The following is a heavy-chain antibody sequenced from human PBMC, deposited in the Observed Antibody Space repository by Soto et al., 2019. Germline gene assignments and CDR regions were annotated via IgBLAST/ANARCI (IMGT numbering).Heavy chain of an antibody. CDR2: IRSKAYGGTT. D-gene: IGHD6-6*01. Sequence: GGSLRLSCATSGFTFVNFAMTWFRQAPGKGLEWVGFIRSKAYGGTTDYAASVKGRFTISRDDSKTIAYLQMNSLKTEDTAVYYCTTGFTRLAAFDIWGQGTMVTVSS. CDR1: GFTFVNFA. V-gene: IGHV3-49*03. CDR3: TTGFTRLAAFDI. J-gene: IGHJ3*02.